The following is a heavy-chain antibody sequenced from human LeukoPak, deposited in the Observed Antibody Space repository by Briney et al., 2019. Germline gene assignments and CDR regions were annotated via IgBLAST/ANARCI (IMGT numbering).Heavy chain of an antibody. Sequence: GGSLRLSCAASGFTFSTYNLNWVRQAPGKGLEWVSSIGSSVRYIYYADSVKGRFTISRDNAKNSLYLQMNSLRAEDTAVYYCARDTTVTTFKLGNYYYYYGMDVWGQGTTVTVSS. D-gene: IGHD4-17*01. CDR3: ARDTTVTTFKLGNYYYYYGMDV. V-gene: IGHV3-21*01. CDR1: GFTFSTYN. J-gene: IGHJ6*02. CDR2: IGSSVRYI.